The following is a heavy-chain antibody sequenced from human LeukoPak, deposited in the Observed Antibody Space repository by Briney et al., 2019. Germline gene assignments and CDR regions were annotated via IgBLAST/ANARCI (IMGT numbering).Heavy chain of an antibody. V-gene: IGHV4-39*01. D-gene: IGHD5-12*01. CDR1: GDSITATSYY. CDR3: TRQIRYTYDPNWFHP. CDR2: IYCSGNI. Sequence: SETLSLTCSVSGDSITATSYYWAWIRQPPGKGLEWIGSIYCSGNINYDPSLQSRVTISVDTSKNQFSLNLSSVTAADTAVYFCTRQIRYTYDPNWFHPWGQGTLVTVSS. J-gene: IGHJ5*02.